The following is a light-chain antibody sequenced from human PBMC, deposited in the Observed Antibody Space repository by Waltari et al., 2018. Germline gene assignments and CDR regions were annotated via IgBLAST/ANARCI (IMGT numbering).Light chain of an antibody. CDR1: HSITIW. V-gene: IGKV1-5*03. CDR2: RAS. J-gene: IGKJ1*01. CDR3: QQYNTYPWT. Sequence: DIQMTQSPSTLSASVGDRITITCRASHSITIWLAWYQQKPGEAPKLLIFRASSLESGVPSRFSGSGSGTEFTLTINSLQPDDFATYYCQQYNTYPWTFGQGTKVEIK.